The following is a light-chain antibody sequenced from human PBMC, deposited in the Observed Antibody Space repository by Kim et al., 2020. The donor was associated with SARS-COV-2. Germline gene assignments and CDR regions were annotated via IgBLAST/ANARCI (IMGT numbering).Light chain of an antibody. CDR3: LQYYSSPS. CDR2: GAS. CDR1: QSVSTS. Sequence: SVSPGESDTLSCRASQSVSTSLAWDQQKAGQAPRLLIYGASKRATGTPARFSGSGSGTEFTLTISSLQSEDLAFYYCLQYYSSPSFGQGTRLEIK. J-gene: IGKJ5*01. V-gene: IGKV3-15*01.